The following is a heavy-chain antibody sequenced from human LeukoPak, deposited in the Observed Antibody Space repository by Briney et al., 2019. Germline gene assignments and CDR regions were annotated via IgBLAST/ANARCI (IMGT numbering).Heavy chain of an antibody. CDR1: GFTFISYS. CDR2: ISSSSSTI. V-gene: IGHV3-48*01. CDR3: ARGSRGYSYGPDY. Sequence: GGSLRLSCAASGFTFISYSMNWVRQAPGKGLEWVSYISSSSSTIYYADSVKGRFTISRDNAKNSLYLQMNSLRAEDTAVYYCARGSRGYSYGPDYWGQGTLVTVSS. J-gene: IGHJ4*02. D-gene: IGHD5-18*01.